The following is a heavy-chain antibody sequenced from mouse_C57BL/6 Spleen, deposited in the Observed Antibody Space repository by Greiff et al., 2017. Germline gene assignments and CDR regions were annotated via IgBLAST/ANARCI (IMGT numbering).Heavy chain of an antibody. Sequence: EVMLVESEGGLVQPGSSMKLSCTASGFTFSDYYLAWVRQVPETGLEWVANLNYDGSSTYYQDSLKIRFIISRDNPNNILYLQMSSLKSEDTATYYCARVYDYDAYAMDYWGQGTSVTVSS. D-gene: IGHD2-4*01. J-gene: IGHJ4*01. CDR1: GFTFSDYY. V-gene: IGHV5-16*01. CDR2: LNYDGSST. CDR3: ARVYDYDAYAMDY.